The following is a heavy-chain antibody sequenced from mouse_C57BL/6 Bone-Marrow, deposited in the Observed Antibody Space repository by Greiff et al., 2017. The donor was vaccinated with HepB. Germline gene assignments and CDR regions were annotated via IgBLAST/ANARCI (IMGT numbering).Heavy chain of an antibody. CDR2: IYPSSGNT. V-gene: IGHV1-81*01. J-gene: IGHJ2*01. CDR3: ERDYYYGSSYLDY. CDR1: GFTFTSYG. Sequence: QVQLQQSGAELARPGASVKLSCTASGFTFTSYGIRWVKQSTGQGLEWIGEIYPSSGNTYYTEKFKGKDTLTADKSNTTTDLELHSLTSEDSAIYFCERDYYYGSSYLDYWGQGTTLTVSS. D-gene: IGHD1-1*01.